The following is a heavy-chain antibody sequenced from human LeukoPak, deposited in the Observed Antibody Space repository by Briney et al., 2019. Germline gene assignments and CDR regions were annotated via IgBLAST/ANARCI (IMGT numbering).Heavy chain of an antibody. Sequence: GGSLRLSCAASGFTFDDYAMHWVRHPPGKGLEWVSLISWEGDTTYYADSVRGRFTISRDNRKNTLHLQINSLRTEDTALYYCARDSDYGSATNYFDYWGPGTLVSVSS. CDR2: ISWEGDTT. V-gene: IGHV3-43*01. CDR3: ARDSDYGSATNYFDY. D-gene: IGHD3-10*01. J-gene: IGHJ4*02. CDR1: GFTFDDYA.